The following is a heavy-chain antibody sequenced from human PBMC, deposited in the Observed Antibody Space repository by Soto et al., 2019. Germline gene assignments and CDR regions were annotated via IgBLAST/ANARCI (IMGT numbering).Heavy chain of an antibody. CDR1: GGTFSSYA. Sequence: QVQLVQSGAEVKKPGSSVKVSCKASGGTFSSYAISWVRQAPGQGLEWMGGIIPIFGTANYAQKFQGRVTITADESTNTAYMELSSMRSEDTAGYYCARGLAAEAGYSNWFDPWGQGTLVTVSS. CDR2: IIPIFGTA. D-gene: IGHD6-13*01. J-gene: IGHJ5*02. V-gene: IGHV1-69*01. CDR3: ARGLAAEAGYSNWFDP.